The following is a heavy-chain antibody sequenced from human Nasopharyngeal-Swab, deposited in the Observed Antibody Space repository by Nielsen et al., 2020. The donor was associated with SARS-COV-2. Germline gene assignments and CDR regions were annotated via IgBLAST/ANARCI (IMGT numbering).Heavy chain of an antibody. CDR2: IYTSGST. CDR1: GGSISSGSYY. D-gene: IGHD3-10*01. CDR3: ARGSRYYYGSGKYYFDY. J-gene: IGHJ4*02. V-gene: IGHV4-61*02. Sequence: SDTLSLTCTVSGGSISSGSYYWSWIRQPAGKGLEWIGRIYTSGSTNYNPSLKSRVTISVDTSKNQFSLKLSSVTAADTAVYYCARGSRYYYGSGKYYFDYWGQGTLVTVSS.